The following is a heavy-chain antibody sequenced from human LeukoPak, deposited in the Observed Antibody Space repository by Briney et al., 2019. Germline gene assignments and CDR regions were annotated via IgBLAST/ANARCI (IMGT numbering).Heavy chain of an antibody. CDR1: GFTFSGSA. CDR2: IRSKANNYAT. CDR3: TGDNFDSSVKFDY. J-gene: IGHJ4*02. V-gene: IGHV3-73*01. Sequence: RSGGSLRPSCVVSGFTFSGSAVHWVRQASGKGLEWVGRIRSKANNYATAYAASVKGRFTISRDDSKNTAYLQMNSLKTEDTAVYYCTGDNFDSSVKFDYWGQGTLVTVSS. D-gene: IGHD3-22*01.